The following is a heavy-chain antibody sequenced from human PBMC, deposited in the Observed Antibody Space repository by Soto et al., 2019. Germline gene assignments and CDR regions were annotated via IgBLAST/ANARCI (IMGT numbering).Heavy chain of an antibody. J-gene: IGHJ4*02. Sequence: QLQLQESGPGLVKPSETLSLTCTVSGGSISSSSYYWGWIRQPPGQGLEWIGSIYYSGSTYYNPSLKSRVTISVDTSKNQFSLKLSSVTAADTAVYYCARRRYRGWYVDYWGQGTLVTVSS. CDR1: GGSISSSSYY. V-gene: IGHV4-39*01. CDR2: IYYSGST. CDR3: ARRRYRGWYVDY. D-gene: IGHD6-19*01.